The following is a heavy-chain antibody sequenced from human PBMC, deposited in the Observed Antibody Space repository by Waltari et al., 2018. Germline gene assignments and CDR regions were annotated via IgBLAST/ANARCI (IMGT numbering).Heavy chain of an antibody. CDR2: IRHIGREK. CDR1: GFIFSNHW. D-gene: IGHD1-1*01. V-gene: IGHV3-7*01. J-gene: IGHJ4*02. CDR3: AKDLGIGGGTTEFDH. Sequence: EVPLVESGGGLVQPGGSLRLSCSASGFIFSNHWLGWVRQAPGRGLEWVADIRHIGREKYYVESVKGRFTISRDNAENTLYLQMNSLRAEDTAVYYCAKDLGIGGGTTEFDHWGQGTLVTVSS.